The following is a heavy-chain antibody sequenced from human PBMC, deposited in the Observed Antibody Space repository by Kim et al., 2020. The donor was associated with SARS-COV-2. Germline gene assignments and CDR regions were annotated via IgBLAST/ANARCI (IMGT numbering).Heavy chain of an antibody. D-gene: IGHD2-15*01. J-gene: IGHJ4*02. CDR2: ISYDGSNK. V-gene: IGHV3-33*05. CDR3: AREEVEAALAD. Sequence: GGSLRLSCAASGFTFSSYGMHWVRQAPGKGLEWVAVISYDGSNKYYADSVKGRFTISRDNSKNTLYLQMNSLRAEDTAVYYCAREEVEAALADWGQGTLVTVSS. CDR1: GFTFSSYG.